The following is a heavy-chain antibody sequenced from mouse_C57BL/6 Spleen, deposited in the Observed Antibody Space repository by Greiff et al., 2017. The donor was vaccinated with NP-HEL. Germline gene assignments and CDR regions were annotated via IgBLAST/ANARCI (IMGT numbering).Heavy chain of an antibody. J-gene: IGHJ4*01. CDR2: ISSGGDYI. Sequence: EVILVESGEGLVKPGGSLKLSCAASGFTFSSYAMSWVRQTPEKRLEWVAYISSGGDYIYYADTVKGRFTISRDNARNTLYLQMSSLKSEDTAMYYCTRGEGVYSNYAYYAMDYWGQGTSVTVSS. D-gene: IGHD2-5*01. V-gene: IGHV5-9-1*02. CDR3: TRGEGVYSNYAYYAMDY. CDR1: GFTFSSYA.